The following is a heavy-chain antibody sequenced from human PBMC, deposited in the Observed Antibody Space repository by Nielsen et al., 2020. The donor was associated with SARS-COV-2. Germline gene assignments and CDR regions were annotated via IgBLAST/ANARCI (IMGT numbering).Heavy chain of an antibody. J-gene: IGHJ4*02. CDR2: INHSGST. CDR3: ARGPDWAYFDY. D-gene: IGHD3-9*01. CDR1: GGSFSGFD. V-gene: IGHV4-34*01. Sequence: SETLSLTCAVYGGSFSGFDWNWIRQPPGKGLEWIGKINHSGSTNYNPSLKSRVTISLDTSKNQFSLKLSSVTAADTAVYYCARGPDWAYFDYWGQGTLVTVSS.